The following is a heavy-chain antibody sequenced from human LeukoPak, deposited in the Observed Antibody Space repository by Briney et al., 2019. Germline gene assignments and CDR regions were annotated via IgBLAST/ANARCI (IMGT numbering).Heavy chain of an antibody. CDR2: IKQDGSEK. CDR3: ARGGVQLWLDHDAFDI. D-gene: IGHD5-18*01. V-gene: IGHV3-7*03. CDR1: GFTFSSYG. J-gene: IGHJ3*02. Sequence: GGSLRLSCAASGFTFSSYGMSWVRQAPGKGLEWVANIKQDGSEKYYVDSVKGRFTISRDNAKNSLYLQMNSLRAEDTAVYYCARGGVQLWLDHDAFDIWGQGTMVTVSS.